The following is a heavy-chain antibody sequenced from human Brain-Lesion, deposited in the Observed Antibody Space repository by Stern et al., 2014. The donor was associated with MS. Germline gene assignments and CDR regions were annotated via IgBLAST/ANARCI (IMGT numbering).Heavy chain of an antibody. Sequence: EVQLLESGGGLVQPGGSLRLSCAASGFSFSTYAMSWVRQTPGKGLQWVSVISGRDGTPYYADSVKGRLPIFRDNSQTPLYFQLNSLRADDTAVYYCAKWPHHIAVAGTRYFQHWGQGTLVTVSS. D-gene: IGHD6-19*01. J-gene: IGHJ1*01. CDR1: GFSFSTYA. CDR2: ISGRDGTP. CDR3: AKWPHHIAVAGTRYFQH. V-gene: IGHV3-23*01.